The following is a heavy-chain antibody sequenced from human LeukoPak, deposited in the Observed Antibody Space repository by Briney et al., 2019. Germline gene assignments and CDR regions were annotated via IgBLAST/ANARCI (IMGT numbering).Heavy chain of an antibody. Sequence: ASVKVSCKASGGTFSSYAISWVLQAPGQGLEWMGWISAYNGNTNYAQKLQGRVTMTTDTSTSTAYMELRSLRSDDTAVYYCARDPRSYYGSGSSPPIFDYWGQGTLVTVSS. CDR2: ISAYNGNT. CDR3: ARDPRSYYGSGSSPPIFDY. CDR1: GGTFSSYA. V-gene: IGHV1-18*01. J-gene: IGHJ4*02. D-gene: IGHD3-10*01.